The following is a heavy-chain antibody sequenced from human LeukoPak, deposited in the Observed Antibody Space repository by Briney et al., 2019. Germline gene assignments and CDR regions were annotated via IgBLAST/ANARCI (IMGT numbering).Heavy chain of an antibody. Sequence: GGSLRLSCAASGFTFSDYYMSWIRQAPGKGLEWVSYISSSSSTIYYADSVKGRFTISRDNSKNTLYLQMNSLRAEDTAVYYCARDIVVVAAPGSFDYWGQGTLVTVSS. J-gene: IGHJ4*02. V-gene: IGHV3-11*04. D-gene: IGHD2-15*01. CDR1: GFTFSDYY. CDR2: ISSSSSTI. CDR3: ARDIVVVAAPGSFDY.